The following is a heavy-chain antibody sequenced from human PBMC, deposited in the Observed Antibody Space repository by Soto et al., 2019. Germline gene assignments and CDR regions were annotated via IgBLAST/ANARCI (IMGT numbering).Heavy chain of an antibody. J-gene: IGHJ4*02. CDR1: GFTSSSYA. V-gene: IGHV3-30-3*01. Sequence: PGGSLRLSCAASGFTSSSYAMHWVRQAPGKGLEWVAVISYDGSNKYYADSVKGRFTISRDNSKNTLYLQMNSLRAEDTAVYYCARDRGGSYHLDYWGQGTLVTVSS. CDR3: ARDRGGSYHLDY. CDR2: ISYDGSNK. D-gene: IGHD1-26*01.